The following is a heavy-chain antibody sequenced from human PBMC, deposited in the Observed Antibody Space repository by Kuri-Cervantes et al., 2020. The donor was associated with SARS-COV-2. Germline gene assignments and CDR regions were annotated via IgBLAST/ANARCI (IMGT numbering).Heavy chain of an antibody. CDR3: ARGEGIVLVVYALALDI. CDR2: INHSGST. V-gene: IGHV4-34*01. D-gene: IGHD2-8*02. Sequence: SETLSLTCALYGWSFSAYSWSWIRQPPGKGLEWIGEINHSGSTNYNPSLKSRVTISVDTSKNQFSLKLSSVTAADTAVYYCARGEGIVLVVYALALDIWGQGTMVTVSS. CDR1: GWSFSAYS. J-gene: IGHJ3*02.